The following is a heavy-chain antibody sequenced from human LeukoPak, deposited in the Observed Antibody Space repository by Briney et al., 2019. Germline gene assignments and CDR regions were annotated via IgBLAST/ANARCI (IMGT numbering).Heavy chain of an antibody. Sequence: ASVRVSREPSGYTFTDYFIHWVRQAPGQDFERVGWINPKSSGTEYAQEFQGRVTMTRAPSLSTAYMELSRMRSDDTAVFYCARASTVAGNHRPFDYWGQGTLVTVSS. CDR1: GYTFTDYF. J-gene: IGHJ4*02. D-gene: IGHD6-19*01. CDR3: ARASTVAGNHRPFDY. CDR2: INPKSSGT. V-gene: IGHV1-2*02.